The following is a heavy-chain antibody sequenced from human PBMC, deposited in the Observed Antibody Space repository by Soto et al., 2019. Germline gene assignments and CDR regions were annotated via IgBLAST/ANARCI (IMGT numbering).Heavy chain of an antibody. Sequence: QVQLQQWGAGLLKPSETLSLTCAVYGGSFSGYSWGWIRQPPGKGLEWIGEVNQGESTTYNPSLKSRVTISVDTSKNQFSLNLTSVTAADTAVYFCARVPRYSYTWYSNRFDSWGQGTLVTVSS. CDR3: ARVPRYSYTWYSNRFDS. J-gene: IGHJ5*01. D-gene: IGHD3-16*02. V-gene: IGHV4-34*01. CDR2: VNQGEST. CDR1: GGSFSGYS.